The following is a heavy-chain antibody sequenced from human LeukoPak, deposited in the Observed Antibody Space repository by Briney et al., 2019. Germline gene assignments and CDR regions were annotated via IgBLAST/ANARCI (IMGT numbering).Heavy chain of an antibody. CDR2: IYHSGST. V-gene: IGHV4-4*02. CDR3: ARAYIAAAGMVAFDY. Sequence: PSETLSLTCTVSGGSISSSNWWSWVRQPPGKGLEWIGEIYHSGSTNYNPSLKSRVTISVDKSKNQFSLKLSSVTAADTAVYYCARAYIAAAGMVAFDYWGQGTLVTVSS. D-gene: IGHD6-13*01. CDR1: GGSISSSNW. J-gene: IGHJ4*02.